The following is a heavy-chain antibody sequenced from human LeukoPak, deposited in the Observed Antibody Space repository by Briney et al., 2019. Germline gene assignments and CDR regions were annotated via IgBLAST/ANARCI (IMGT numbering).Heavy chain of an antibody. V-gene: IGHV4-34*01. CDR2: INHSGST. CDR3: ARDRIAARGDY. J-gene: IGHJ4*02. D-gene: IGHD6-6*01. CDR1: GGSFSGYY. Sequence: PSETLSLTCAVYGGSFSGYYWSWIRQPPGKGLEWIGEINHSGSTNYNPSLKSQVTISVDTSKNQFSLKLSSVTAADTAVYYCARDRIAARGDYWGQGTLVTVSS.